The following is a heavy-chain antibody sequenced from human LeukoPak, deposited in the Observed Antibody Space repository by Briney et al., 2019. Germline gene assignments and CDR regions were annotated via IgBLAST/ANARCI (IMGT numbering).Heavy chain of an antibody. V-gene: IGHV6-1*01. CDR3: VSGLGYFQH. CDR2: TYYRSRWYN. Sequence: SQTLSLTCAISGDSVSNNGGSWNWIRQSPSRGLEWLGRTYYRSRWYNDYAVSVKSRITINPDTSKNQFSLQLSSVTPEDTAVYYCVSGLGYFQHWGQGTLVTVSS. CDR1: GDSVSNNGGS. D-gene: IGHD6-25*01. J-gene: IGHJ1*01.